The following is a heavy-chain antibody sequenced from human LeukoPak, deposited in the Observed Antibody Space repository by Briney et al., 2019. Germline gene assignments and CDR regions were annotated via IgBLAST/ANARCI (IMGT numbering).Heavy chain of an antibody. CDR2: MSPKSGNT. J-gene: IGHJ4*02. D-gene: IGHD2-8*01. CDR1: GHTFTSHD. V-gene: IGHV1-8*01. CDR3: TREEDCADGICYED. Sequence: ASVKVSCKASGHTFTSHDINWVRQATGLGLEWLGWMSPKSGNTGYAQKFQGRVTMTRDTSISTAYMELSSLRFDDTAVYFCTREEDCADGICYEDWGQGTLVTVSS.